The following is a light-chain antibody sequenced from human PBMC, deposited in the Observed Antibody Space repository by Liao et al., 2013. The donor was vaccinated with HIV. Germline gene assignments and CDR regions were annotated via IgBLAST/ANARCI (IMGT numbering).Light chain of an antibody. CDR3: QAWDSSTEV. CDR2: EDS. Sequence: SFDLTQPPSMAVSAGQTATITCSGQRLGDKFTCWFQQRPGQSPVMIIYEDSKRPSGIPERFSGSNSGNTATLTISGTQAMDEADYYCQAWDSSTEVFGGGTKLTVL. V-gene: IGLV3-1*01. CDR1: RLGDKF. J-gene: IGLJ3*02.